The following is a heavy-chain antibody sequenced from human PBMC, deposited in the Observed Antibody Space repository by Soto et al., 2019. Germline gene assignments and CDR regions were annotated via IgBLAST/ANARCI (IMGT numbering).Heavy chain of an antibody. V-gene: IGHV4-59*01. D-gene: IGHD6-6*01. CDR3: ARGVLRYYYHAMDV. J-gene: IGHJ6*02. CDR1: GGSISSYY. Sequence: SETLSLTCTVSGGSISSYYWSWIRQPPGKGLEWIGYIYYSGSTNYNPSLQSRVTISVDTSKNQFSLKLSSVTAADTAVYYCARGVLRYYYHAMDVWGQGTTVTVSS. CDR2: IYYSGST.